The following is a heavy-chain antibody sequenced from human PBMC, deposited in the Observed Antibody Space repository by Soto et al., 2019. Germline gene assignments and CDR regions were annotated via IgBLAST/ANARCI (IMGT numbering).Heavy chain of an antibody. D-gene: IGHD6-19*01. CDR3: ARQSLDVPVASAIDY. CDR2: IRNKANSYTT. Sequence: GGSLRLSCAASGFTFSDHYMDWVRQAPGEGLEWVGRIRNKANSYTTEYAASVKGRFTISRDDSEKSLYLQMNSLNNDDTAVYYCARQSLDVPVASAIDYWGQGTLVTVSS. V-gene: IGHV3-72*01. CDR1: GFTFSDHY. J-gene: IGHJ4*02.